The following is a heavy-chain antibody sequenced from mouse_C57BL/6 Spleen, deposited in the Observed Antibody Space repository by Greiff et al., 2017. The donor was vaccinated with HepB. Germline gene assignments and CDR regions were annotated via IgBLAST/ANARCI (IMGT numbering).Heavy chain of an antibody. J-gene: IGHJ1*03. CDR1: GYTFTSYW. V-gene: IGHV1-53*01. CDR3: AREKDDYDWYFNV. CDR2: INPSNGGT. D-gene: IGHD2-4*01. Sequence: VKLMESGAELVKPGASVKLSCKASGYTFTSYWMHWVKQRPGQGLEWIGNINPSNGGTNYNEKFKSKATLTVDKSSSTAYMQLSSLTSEDSAVYYCAREKDDYDWYFNVWGTGTTVTVSS.